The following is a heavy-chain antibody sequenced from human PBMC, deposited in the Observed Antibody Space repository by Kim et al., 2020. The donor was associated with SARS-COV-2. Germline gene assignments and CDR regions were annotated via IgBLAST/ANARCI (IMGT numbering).Heavy chain of an antibody. J-gene: IGHJ4*02. V-gene: IGHV3-21*01. Sequence: GGSLRLSCAASGFTFSSYSMNWVRQAPGKGLEWVSSISSSSSYINYADSVKGRFTISRDNSKNLLYLQMNSLRGEATAVYYCARDENGSDYYWGQG. CDR2: ISSSSSYI. CDR3: ARDENGSDYY. CDR1: GFTFSSYS. D-gene: IGHD1-26*01.